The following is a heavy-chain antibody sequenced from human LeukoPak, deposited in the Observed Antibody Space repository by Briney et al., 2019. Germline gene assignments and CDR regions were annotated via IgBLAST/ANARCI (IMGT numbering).Heavy chain of an antibody. D-gene: IGHD5-18*01. V-gene: IGHV3-7*04. Sequence: GGSLRLSCAASEFTFSNFWMAWVRQSPGNGLQWVANINRDGSEKYYVDSVKGRFTISRDNAQNSLYRQLNSLRVEDTAIYYCARASSTDGYRYFDSWGQGTLVTVSS. CDR1: EFTFSNFW. J-gene: IGHJ4*02. CDR2: INRDGSEK. CDR3: ARASSTDGYRYFDS.